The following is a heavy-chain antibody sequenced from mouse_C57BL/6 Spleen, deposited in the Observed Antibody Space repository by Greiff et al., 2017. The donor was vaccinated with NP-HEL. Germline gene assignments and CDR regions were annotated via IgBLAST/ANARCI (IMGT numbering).Heavy chain of an antibody. CDR3: AREGIYYYGSSCFDY. J-gene: IGHJ2*01. CDR2: IYPGDGDT. Sequence: VQLVESGAELVKPGASVKISCKASGYAFSSYWMNWVKQRPGKGLEWIGQIYPGDGDTNYNGKFKGKATLTADKSSSTAYMQLSSLTSEDSAVYFCAREGIYYYGSSCFDYWGQGTTLTVSS. CDR1: GYAFSSYW. V-gene: IGHV1-80*01. D-gene: IGHD1-1*01.